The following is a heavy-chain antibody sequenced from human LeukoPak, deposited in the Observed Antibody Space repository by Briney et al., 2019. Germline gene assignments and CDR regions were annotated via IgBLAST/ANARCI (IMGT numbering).Heavy chain of an antibody. CDR2: ISGTGAYT. CDR3: AKGHSDYGTGFDL. CDR1: GFTFSNYA. D-gene: IGHD4-17*01. Sequence: GGSLTLSCSASGFTFSNYAMSWVRQAPGKGLESVSVISGTGAYTYYADSVKGRVTISRNNSKNTLYLQMNSLRAEDTTVYYCAKGHSDYGTGFDLWGRGTLVTVSS. V-gene: IGHV3-23*01. J-gene: IGHJ4*02.